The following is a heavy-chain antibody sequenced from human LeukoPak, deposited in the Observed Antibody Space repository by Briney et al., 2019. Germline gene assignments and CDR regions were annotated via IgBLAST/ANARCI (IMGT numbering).Heavy chain of an antibody. D-gene: IGHD3-10*01. CDR2: INAGNGNT. Sequence: ASVKVSCKTSAYTFSSSAMHWVRQAPGQRLEWMGWINAGNGNTKYSQKFQGRVTITRDTSASTAYMELSSLRSEDTAVYYCAKMTTGKFGFWDQGTLVTVSS. V-gene: IGHV1-3*01. CDR1: AYTFSSSA. J-gene: IGHJ4*02. CDR3: AKMTTGKFGF.